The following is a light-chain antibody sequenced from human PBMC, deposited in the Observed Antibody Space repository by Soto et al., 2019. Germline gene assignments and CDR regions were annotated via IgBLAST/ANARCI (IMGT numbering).Light chain of an antibody. CDR3: SAWDGSLSGRV. CDR2: SNN. J-gene: IGLJ2*01. CDR1: SSNIGSNT. V-gene: IGLV1-44*01. Sequence: QSVLTQPPSASGTPGQRVTISCSGSSSNIGSNTVNWYQQLPGTAPKLLIYSNNQRPSGVPDRFSGSRSGTSASLAISGLRSEDDADYYCSAWDGSLSGRVFGGGTQLTVL.